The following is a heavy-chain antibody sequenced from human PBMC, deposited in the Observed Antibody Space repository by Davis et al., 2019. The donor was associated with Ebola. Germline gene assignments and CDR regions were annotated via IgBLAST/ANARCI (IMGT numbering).Heavy chain of an antibody. J-gene: IGHJ4*02. CDR2: ISYDGSNK. CDR1: GFTFSSYA. V-gene: IGHV3-30-3*01. Sequence: GESLKISCAASGFTFSSYAMHWVRQAPGKGLEWVAVISYDGSNKYYADSVKGRFTISRDNSKNTLYLQMNSLRAEDTAVYYCARVGDRIAAAGTWGQGTLVTVSS. CDR3: ARVGDRIAAAGT. D-gene: IGHD6-13*01.